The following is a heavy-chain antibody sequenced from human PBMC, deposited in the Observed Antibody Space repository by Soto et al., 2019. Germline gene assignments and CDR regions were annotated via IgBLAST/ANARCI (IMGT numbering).Heavy chain of an antibody. CDR2: INAGNGNT. CDR3: ARDGGIAARSYYYYGMDV. CDR1: GYTFTSYA. V-gene: IGHV1-3*01. D-gene: IGHD6-6*01. Sequence: ASVKVSCKASGYTFTSYAMHWVRQAPGQRLEWMGWINAGNGNTKYSQKFQGRVTITRDTSASTAYMELSSLRSEDTAVYYCARDGGIAARSYYYYGMDVWGQGTTVTSP. J-gene: IGHJ6*02.